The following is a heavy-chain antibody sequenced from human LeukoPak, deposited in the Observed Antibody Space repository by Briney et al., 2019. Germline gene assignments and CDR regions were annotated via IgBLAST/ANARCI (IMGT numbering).Heavy chain of an antibody. J-gene: IGHJ4*02. V-gene: IGHV1-18*01. D-gene: IGHD3-22*01. CDR3: ARDVGTYYYDSSGYLFDY. CDR2: ISAYNGNT. Sequence: GASVKVSCTASGYTFTSYGISWVRQAPGQGLEWMGWISAYNGNTNYAQKLQGRVTMTRDTSISTAYMELSRLRSDDTAVYYCARDVGTYYYDSSGYLFDYWGQGTLVTVSS. CDR1: GYTFTSYG.